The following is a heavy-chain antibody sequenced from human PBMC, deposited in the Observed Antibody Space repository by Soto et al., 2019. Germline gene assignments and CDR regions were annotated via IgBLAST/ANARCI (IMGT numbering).Heavy chain of an antibody. CDR1: GFTFTSYE. CDR2: ISSSGAGT. CDR3: VRDLHEPVAADVLRGAN. D-gene: IGHD6-25*01. J-gene: IGHJ4*02. V-gene: IGHV3-48*03. Sequence: EVQLVESGGGLVQPGGSLRLSCAASGFTFTSYEMHWVRQAPGKGLEWISYISSSGAGTHYADSVKGRFTISRDNARNSLSLQRNSRRAEDTAIYYCVRDLHEPVAADVLRGANWGQGTQVTVSS.